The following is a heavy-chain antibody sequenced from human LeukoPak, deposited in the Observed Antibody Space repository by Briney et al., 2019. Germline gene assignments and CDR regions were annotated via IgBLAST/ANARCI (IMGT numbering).Heavy chain of an antibody. CDR1: GGTFSSYA. CDR2: IIPIFGTA. D-gene: IGHD3-3*01. Sequence: ASVKVSCKASGGTFSSYAISWVRQAPGRGLEWMGGIIPIFGTANYAQKFQGRVTITTDESTSTAYMELSSLRSEDTAVYYCASGWSGYYFGYWGQGTLVTVSS. J-gene: IGHJ4*02. CDR3: ASGWSGYYFGY. V-gene: IGHV1-69*05.